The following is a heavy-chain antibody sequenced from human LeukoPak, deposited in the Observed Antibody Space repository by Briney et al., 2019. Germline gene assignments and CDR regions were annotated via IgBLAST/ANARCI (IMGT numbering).Heavy chain of an antibody. CDR1: GGSASTIDYY. V-gene: IGHV4-39*07. CDR3: ARGAPPAARYFDWLSPYYFDY. CDR2: VYYSGST. J-gene: IGHJ4*02. D-gene: IGHD3-9*01. Sequence: PSETLSLTCTVSGGSASTIDYYWGWIRQPPGKGLEWIGSVYYSGSTYYNAPLKSRVTISVDTSKNQFSLKLSSVTAADTAVYYCARGAPPAARYFDWLSPYYFDYWGQGTLVTVSS.